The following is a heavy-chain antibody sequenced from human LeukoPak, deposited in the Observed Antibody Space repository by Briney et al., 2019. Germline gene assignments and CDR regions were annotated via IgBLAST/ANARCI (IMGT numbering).Heavy chain of an antibody. J-gene: IGHJ6*02. Sequence: SETLSLTCTVSGGSISSYYWSWIRQPPGKGLEWIGYIYYSGSTNYNPSLKSRVTISVDTSKNQFSLKLSSVTAADTAVYYCVRQGHSSASSPLYYYYYGMDVWGQGTTVTVSS. D-gene: IGHD6-6*01. CDR3: VRQGHSSASSPLYYYYYGMDV. CDR1: GGSISSYY. V-gene: IGHV4-59*08. CDR2: IYYSGST.